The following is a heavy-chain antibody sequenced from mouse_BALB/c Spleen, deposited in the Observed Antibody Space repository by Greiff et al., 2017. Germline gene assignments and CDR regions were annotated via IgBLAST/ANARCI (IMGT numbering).Heavy chain of an antibody. CDR1: GFTFSSYT. Sequence: EVKLMESGGGLVQPGGSLKLSCAASGFTFSSYTMSWVRQTPEKRLEWVAYISNGGGSTYYPDTVKGRFTISRDNAKNTLYLQMSSLKSEDTAMYYCARGWAFAYWGQGTLVTVSA. CDR3: ARGWAFAY. CDR2: ISNGGGST. D-gene: IGHD1-1*02. J-gene: IGHJ3*01. V-gene: IGHV5-12-2*01.